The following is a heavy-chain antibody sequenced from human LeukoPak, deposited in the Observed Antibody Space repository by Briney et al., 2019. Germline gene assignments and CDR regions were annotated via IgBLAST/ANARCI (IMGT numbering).Heavy chain of an antibody. D-gene: IGHD2-2*01. CDR1: GGSISHYN. V-gene: IGHV4-59*01. J-gene: IGHJ5*02. CDR3: TRLTVPLRFDP. CDR2: IYYSGST. Sequence: SETLSLTCTISGGSISHYNWSWIRQPQGQGLEWIGYIYYSGSTNYNPSLKSRVTISVDTSKNQFSLKLSSVTAADTAVYYCTRLTVPLRFDPWGQGTLVTVSS.